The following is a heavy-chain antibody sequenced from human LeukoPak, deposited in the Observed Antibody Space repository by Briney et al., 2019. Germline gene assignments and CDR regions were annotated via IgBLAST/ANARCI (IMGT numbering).Heavy chain of an antibody. CDR2: INQDGSAK. CDR3: ATSHHTSSGQNFDY. J-gene: IGHJ4*02. CDR1: GLTLSDYW. D-gene: IGHD6-25*01. V-gene: IGHV3-7*01. Sequence: GGSLRLSCEASGLTLSDYWMSWVRQAPGKGLEWVANINQDGSAKYYVDSVKGRFTISRDNADSSLYLQMNALRADDTAMYYCATSHHTSSGQNFDYWGQGTLVSVSA.